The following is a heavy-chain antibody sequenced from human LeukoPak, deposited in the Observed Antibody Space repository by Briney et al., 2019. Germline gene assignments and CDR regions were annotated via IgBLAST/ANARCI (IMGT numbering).Heavy chain of an antibody. Sequence: GGSLRLSCAASGFSVSNYYMSWVRQAPGKGLEWVSVLYRGGTTYYADSVKGRFTISRDNSKNTLYLQMNSLRAEDTAVYYCASCVTVTTCSWFDPWGQGTLVTVSS. CDR3: ASCVTVTTCSWFDP. CDR1: GFSVSNYY. J-gene: IGHJ5*02. V-gene: IGHV3-66*01. D-gene: IGHD4-17*01. CDR2: LYRGGTT.